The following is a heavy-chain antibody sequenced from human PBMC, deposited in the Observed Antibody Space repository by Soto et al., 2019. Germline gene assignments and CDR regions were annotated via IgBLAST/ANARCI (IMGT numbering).Heavy chain of an antibody. V-gene: IGHV1-18*01. J-gene: IGHJ6*02. D-gene: IGHD3-22*01. CDR1: GYGFTSYG. CDR2: ISAYNGNT. Sequence: ASVKVYCKASGYGFTSYGISWVRQDPGQGLEWMGWISAYNGNTNYAQKLQGRVTMTTDTSTSTAYMELRSLRSDDTAVYYCARDILYYDSSGYYEEFYYYYGMDVWGQGTTVTVSS. CDR3: ARDILYYDSSGYYEEFYYYYGMDV.